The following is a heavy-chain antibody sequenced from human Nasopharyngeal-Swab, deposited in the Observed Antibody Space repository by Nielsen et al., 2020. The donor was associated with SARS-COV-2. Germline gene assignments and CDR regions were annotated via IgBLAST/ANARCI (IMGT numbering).Heavy chain of an antibody. D-gene: IGHD1-26*01. J-gene: IGHJ4*02. V-gene: IGHV4-4*02. CDR2: IYNTGST. Sequence: WIRQPPGKGLEWIGEIYNTGSTNYNPSLRSRVTMLVDKSKNQFSLKLSSVTAADTAVYYCARRGLVGVTISFDYWGQGTLVTVSS. CDR3: ARRGLVGVTISFDY.